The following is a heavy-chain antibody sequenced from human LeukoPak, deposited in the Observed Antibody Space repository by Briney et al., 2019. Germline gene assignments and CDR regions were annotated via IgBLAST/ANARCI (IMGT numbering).Heavy chain of an antibody. V-gene: IGHV4-59*08. CDR1: GGSISGYY. J-gene: IGHJ4*02. CDR3: ARQRSRTPADH. CDR2: IYYSGST. D-gene: IGHD4-23*01. Sequence: LETLSLTCTVSGGSISGYYWHWIRQSPRKGLEWIGYIYYSGSTNYNPSLESRVTISVDTSKNQFSLKLSSVTAADTAVYYCARQRSRTPADHWGQGTLVTVSS.